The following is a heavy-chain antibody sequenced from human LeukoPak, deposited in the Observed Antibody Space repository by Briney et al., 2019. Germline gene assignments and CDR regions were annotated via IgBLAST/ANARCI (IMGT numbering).Heavy chain of an antibody. J-gene: IGHJ3*02. CDR3: ARDLVTVTKGFDI. D-gene: IGHD4-17*01. CDR1: GGSISSYY. V-gene: IGHV4-59*01. Sequence: PSETLSLTCTVSGGSISSYYWSWIRQPPGKGLEWIGYIYYSGRTNYNPSLKSRVTISIDTSKNQFSLKLTSVTAADTAVYYCARDLVTVTKGFDIWGQGTMVSVSS. CDR2: IYYSGRT.